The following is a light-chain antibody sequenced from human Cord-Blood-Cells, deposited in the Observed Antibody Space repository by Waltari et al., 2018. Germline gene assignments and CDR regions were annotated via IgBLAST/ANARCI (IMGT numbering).Light chain of an antibody. V-gene: IGLV2-14*01. J-gene: IGLJ1*01. CDR2: EVS. CDR1: SSDVGGYNY. Sequence: QSALPQPASVSGSPGQSITITCTGTSSDVGGYNYVSWYQQHPGKAPKLRIFEVSNRPSGVSNRFSVSKSGNTAARTITGLQAEDEADYYCSSYTSSSTYVVGTGTKVTVL. CDR3: SSYTSSSTYV.